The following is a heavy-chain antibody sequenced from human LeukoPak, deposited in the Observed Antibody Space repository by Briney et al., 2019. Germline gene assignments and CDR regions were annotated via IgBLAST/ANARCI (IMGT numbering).Heavy chain of an antibody. CDR2: IYYSGST. CDR1: GGSFSGYY. J-gene: IGHJ1*01. CDR3: ARIPLQWEPQYFQH. Sequence: SETLSLTCAVYGGSFSGYYWSWIRQPPGKGLEWIGSIYYSGSTYYNPSLKSRVTISVDTSKNQFSLKLSSVTAADTAVYYCARIPLQWEPQYFQHWGQGTLVTVSS. V-gene: IGHV4-34*01. D-gene: IGHD1-26*01.